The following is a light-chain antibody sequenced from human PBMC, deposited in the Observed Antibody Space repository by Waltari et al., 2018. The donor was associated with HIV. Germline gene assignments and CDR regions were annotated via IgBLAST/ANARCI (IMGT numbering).Light chain of an antibody. CDR2: DVI. CDR3: SSFAGTHKL. Sequence: QSALTQSPSPSGSPGPSVNIPCSGANSDISDYNYVSWYQQHADRPPKLIIFDVIKWPSRGRDRFSDSKSGDTASLFVSRLQPEDEATYGCSSFAGTHKLFGGGTKLTVL. V-gene: IGLV2-8*01. J-gene: IGLJ2*01. CDR1: NSDISDYNY.